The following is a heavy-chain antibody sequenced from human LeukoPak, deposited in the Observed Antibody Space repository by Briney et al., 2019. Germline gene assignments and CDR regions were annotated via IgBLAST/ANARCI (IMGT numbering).Heavy chain of an antibody. CDR2: INHSGST. V-gene: IGHV4-34*01. CDR1: GGSLKGYY. J-gene: IGHJ4*02. D-gene: IGHD6-19*01. Sequence: SGAISLTCAASGGSLKGYYWSWIRQPTGNGLEWIGEINHSGSTNDTPPLKSPGTISVDSAKNQFSLKLSSVTAADTAVYYCARVRQWLVGGPFDYWGQGTLVTVSS. CDR3: ARVRQWLVGGPFDY.